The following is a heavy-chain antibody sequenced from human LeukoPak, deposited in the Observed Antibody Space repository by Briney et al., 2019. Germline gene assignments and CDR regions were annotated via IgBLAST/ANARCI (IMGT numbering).Heavy chain of an antibody. Sequence: ASVKVSCKASGYTFTSYYMHWVRQAPGQALEWMGIINPSGGSTSYAQKFQGRVAMTRDMSTSTVYMELSSLRSEDTAVYYCARAGANCSSTSCYTFRSGAAPFDYWGQGTLVTVSS. CDR2: INPSGGST. D-gene: IGHD2-2*02. V-gene: IGHV1-46*01. CDR3: ARAGANCSSTSCYTFRSGAAPFDY. CDR1: GYTFTSYY. J-gene: IGHJ4*02.